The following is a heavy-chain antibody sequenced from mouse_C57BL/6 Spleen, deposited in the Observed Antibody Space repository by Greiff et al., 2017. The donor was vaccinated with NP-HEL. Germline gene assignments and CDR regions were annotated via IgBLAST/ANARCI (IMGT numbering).Heavy chain of an antibody. CDR3: ARESSRGAMDY. D-gene: IGHD1-1*01. J-gene: IGHJ4*01. CDR2: ISDGGSYT. V-gene: IGHV5-4*01. Sequence: EVMLVESGGGLVKPGGSLKLSCAASGFTFSSYAMSWVRQTPEKRLEWVATISDGGSYTYYPDNVKGRFTISRDNAKNNLYLQMSHLKSEDTAMYYCARESSRGAMDYWGQGTSVTVSS. CDR1: GFTFSSYA.